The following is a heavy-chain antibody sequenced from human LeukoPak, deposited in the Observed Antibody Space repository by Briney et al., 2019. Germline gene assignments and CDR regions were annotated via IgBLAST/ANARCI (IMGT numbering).Heavy chain of an antibody. V-gene: IGHV1-46*01. CDR1: GYTFTSYY. Sequence: ASVKVSCKASGYTFTSYYMHWVRQAPGQGLEWMGIINPSGGSTSYAQKFQGRVTMTRDMSTSTVYVELSSLRSEDTAVYYCARGRSSDSKRYYYMDVWGKGTTVTVSS. CDR3: ARGRSSDSKRYYYMDV. D-gene: IGHD3-22*01. CDR2: INPSGGST. J-gene: IGHJ6*03.